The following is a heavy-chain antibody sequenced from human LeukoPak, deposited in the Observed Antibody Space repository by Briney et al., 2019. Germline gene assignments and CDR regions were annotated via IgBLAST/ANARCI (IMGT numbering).Heavy chain of an antibody. V-gene: IGHV3-66*01. CDR2: IYSGGST. Sequence: GGSLRLSCAASRFTVSNNYMSWVRQAPGKGLEWVSVIYSGGSTYYADSVQGRLTISRDNSKNTLYLQMNSLRAEDTAVYYCARTTFYYDSSGYCNTELPFDYWGQGTLVTVSS. J-gene: IGHJ4*02. CDR1: RFTVSNNY. D-gene: IGHD3-22*01. CDR3: ARTTFYYDSSGYCNTELPFDY.